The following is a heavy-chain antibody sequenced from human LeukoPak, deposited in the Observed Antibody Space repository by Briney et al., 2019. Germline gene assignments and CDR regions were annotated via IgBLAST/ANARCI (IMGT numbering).Heavy chain of an antibody. J-gene: IGHJ4*02. CDR2: ISWNSGSI. Sequence: PGGSLRLSCAASGFTFSSYSMNWVRQAPGKGLEWVSGISWNSGSIGYADSVKGRFTISRDNAKNSLYLQMNSLRAEDTALYYCAKGGGYYYDSSGYYEWGQGTLVTVSS. CDR1: GFTFSSYS. D-gene: IGHD3-22*01. CDR3: AKGGGYYYDSSGYYE. V-gene: IGHV3-9*01.